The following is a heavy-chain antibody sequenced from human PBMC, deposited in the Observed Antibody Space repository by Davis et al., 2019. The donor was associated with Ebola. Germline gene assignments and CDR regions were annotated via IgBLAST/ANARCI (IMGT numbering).Heavy chain of an antibody. D-gene: IGHD4-11*01. V-gene: IGHV4-59*12. CDR1: GFTFSDYY. CDR2: IYYSGST. CDR3: ARRASNYNYFDS. J-gene: IGHJ4*02. Sequence: ESLKISCAASGFTFSDYYMSWIRQAPGKGLEWIGYIYYSGSTNYNPSLKGRVTISVDTSKNQFSLTLTSVTAADTAVYYCARRASNYNYFDSWGQGTLATVSS.